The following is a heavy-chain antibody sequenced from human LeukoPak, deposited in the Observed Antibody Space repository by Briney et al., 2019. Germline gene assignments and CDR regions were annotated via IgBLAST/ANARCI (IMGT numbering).Heavy chain of an antibody. CDR1: GYTFTSYG. CDR3: ARAFHDYGGNGGFDY. D-gene: IGHD4-23*01. CDR2: ISAYNGNT. Sequence: GASVKVSCKASGYTFTSYGISWVRQAPGQGLEWMGWISAYNGNTNYAQKLQGRVTMTTDTSTSTAYMELRSLRSDDTAVYYCARAFHDYGGNGGFDYWGQGTLVTVSS. J-gene: IGHJ4*02. V-gene: IGHV1-18*01.